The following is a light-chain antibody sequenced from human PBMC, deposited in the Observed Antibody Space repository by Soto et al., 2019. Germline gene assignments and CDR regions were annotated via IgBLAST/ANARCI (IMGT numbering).Light chain of an antibody. V-gene: IGKV3-11*01. CDR2: DAS. Sequence: EIRLTQSPATLSVNPGERATLYCRASQSVSSYLAWYQQKPGQAPRLLIYDASNRATGIPARFSGSGSGTDFTLTISSLEPEDFAVYYCQQRSNWPPTWTFGQGTKVDIK. J-gene: IGKJ1*01. CDR1: QSVSSY. CDR3: QQRSNWPPTWT.